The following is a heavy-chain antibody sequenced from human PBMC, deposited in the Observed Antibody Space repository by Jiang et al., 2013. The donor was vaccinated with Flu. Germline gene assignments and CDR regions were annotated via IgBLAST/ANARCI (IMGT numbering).Heavy chain of an antibody. CDR3: ARLSTGADSSGWVLVYGMDV. V-gene: IGHV5-10-1*01. D-gene: IGHD6-19*01. J-gene: IGHJ6*04. CDR2: IDPSDSYT. CDR1: GYSFTNYW. Sequence: GAEVKKPGESLRISCKGSGYSFTNYWISWVRQMPGKGLEWMGRIDPSDSYTNYSPSFQGHVTISADKSISTAYLQWSSLKASDSAMYYCARLSTGADSSGWVLVYGMDVWGKGTTVTVSS.